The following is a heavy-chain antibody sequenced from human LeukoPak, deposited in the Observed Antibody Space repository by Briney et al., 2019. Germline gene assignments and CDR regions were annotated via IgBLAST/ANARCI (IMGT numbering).Heavy chain of an antibody. CDR1: GFIFSSYS. V-gene: IGHV3-21*01. D-gene: IGHD6-13*01. Sequence: GGSLRLSCAASGFIFSSYSMNWVRQAPGKGLEWVSSISSSSSYIYYADSVKGRFTISRDNAKNSLYLQMNSLRAEDTAVYYCARDPIAAAGTSYFDYWGQGTLVTVSS. CDR3: ARDPIAAAGTSYFDY. J-gene: IGHJ4*02. CDR2: ISSSSSYI.